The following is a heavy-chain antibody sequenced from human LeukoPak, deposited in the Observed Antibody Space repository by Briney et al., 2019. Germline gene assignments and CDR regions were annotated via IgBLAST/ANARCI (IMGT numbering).Heavy chain of an antibody. V-gene: IGHV4-59*08. D-gene: IGHD2-15*01. CDR2: IYYSGST. CDR1: GGSISSYY. J-gene: IGHJ4*02. CDR3: ANLYCSGGSCYLDY. Sequence: PSETLSLTCTVSGGSISSYYWSWIRQPPGKGLEWIGYIYYSGSTNYNPSLKSRVTISVDTSKNQFSLEVSSVTAADTAVYYCANLYCSGGSCYLDYWGQGTLVTVSS.